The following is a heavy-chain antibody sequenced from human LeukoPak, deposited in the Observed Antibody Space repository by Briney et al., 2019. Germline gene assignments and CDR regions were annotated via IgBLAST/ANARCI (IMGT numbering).Heavy chain of an antibody. Sequence: PSETLSLTCTVSGYSISSDTYFWSWIRQPAGKGLEWIGRMSSSGISTYSPSLKSRVTISIDTSRDQFSMNLNSVTAADTAVYYCAKGAGPPWFDPWGQGTLVTVSS. CDR1: GYSISSDTYF. CDR2: MSSSGIS. D-gene: IGHD6-19*01. J-gene: IGHJ5*02. V-gene: IGHV4-61*02. CDR3: AKGAGPPWFDP.